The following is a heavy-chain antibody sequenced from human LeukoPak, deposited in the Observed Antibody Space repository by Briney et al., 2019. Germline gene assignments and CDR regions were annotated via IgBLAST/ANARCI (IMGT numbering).Heavy chain of an antibody. Sequence: PGRCLRPAQAAAGFTFSSYGMHWVRHAPGRWLGWQAYIWYEGSNKYYADSGKGRFTISRDNSKNTVYLQMTSLRTKDKSVNFCASRRGGIVGDYWGQGTLVTVSS. J-gene: IGHJ4*02. CDR3: ASRRGGIVGDY. CDR1: GFTFSSYG. D-gene: IGHD2-15*01. CDR2: IWYEGSNK. V-gene: IGHV3-33*01.